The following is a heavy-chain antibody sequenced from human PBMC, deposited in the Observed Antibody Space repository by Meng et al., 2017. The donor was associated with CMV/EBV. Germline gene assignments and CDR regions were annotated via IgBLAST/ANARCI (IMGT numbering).Heavy chain of an antibody. CDR2: ISGNSDST. CDR3: AKESVAAFGEHCPFDY. V-gene: IGHV3-23*01. Sequence: GESLKISCAASGFTFNNYAMNWVRQAPGKGLEWVSAISGNSDSTYYADSVKGRFTISRDNSKNTLYLQMSSLRAEDTAVYYCAKESVAAFGEHCPFDYWGQGTLVTVSS. CDR1: GFTFNNYA. J-gene: IGHJ4*02. D-gene: IGHD3-10*01.